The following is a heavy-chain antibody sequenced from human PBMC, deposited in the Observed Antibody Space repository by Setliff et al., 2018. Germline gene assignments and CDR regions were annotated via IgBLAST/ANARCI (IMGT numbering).Heavy chain of an antibody. J-gene: IGHJ4*02. V-gene: IGHV4-59*02. CDR1: GGSVRNYY. D-gene: IGHD4-17*01. CDR3: ARLPRTVTHFDY. CDR2: KSNRGDT. Sequence: PSETLSLTCTVSGGSVRNYYWNWIRQTPGKGLEWIGYKSNRGDTNSNPSLRSRLTMSVDTSKSQFSLNLTSVTAADTAVYFCARLPRTVTHFDYWGQGALVTVSS.